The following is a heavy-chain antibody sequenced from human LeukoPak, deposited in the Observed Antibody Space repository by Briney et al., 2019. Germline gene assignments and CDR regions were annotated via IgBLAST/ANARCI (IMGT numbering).Heavy chain of an antibody. D-gene: IGHD6-19*01. V-gene: IGHV3-15*01. CDR1: GFTFSNAW. Sequence: GGSLRLSCAASGFTFSNAWMSWVRQAPGKGLEWVGRIKSKTDGGTTDYAAPVKGRFTISRDDSKNTLYLQMNSLKTEDTAVYYCTPSTGYSSEEAPPAFDYWGQGTLVTVSS. J-gene: IGHJ4*02. CDR2: IKSKTDGGTT. CDR3: TPSTGYSSEEAPPAFDY.